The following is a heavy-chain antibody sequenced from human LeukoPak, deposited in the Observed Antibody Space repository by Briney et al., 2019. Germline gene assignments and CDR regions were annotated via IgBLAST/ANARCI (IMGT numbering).Heavy chain of an antibody. J-gene: IGHJ4*02. Sequence: ASVKVSCKASGYTFTSYDINWVRQATGQGLEWMGWMNPNSGNTGYAQKFQGRVTITADKSTSTAYMELSSLRSEDTAVYYCARGGRSGYYQSWGQGTLVTVSS. CDR1: GYTFTSYD. D-gene: IGHD3-22*01. V-gene: IGHV1-8*01. CDR3: ARGGRSGYYQS. CDR2: MNPNSGNT.